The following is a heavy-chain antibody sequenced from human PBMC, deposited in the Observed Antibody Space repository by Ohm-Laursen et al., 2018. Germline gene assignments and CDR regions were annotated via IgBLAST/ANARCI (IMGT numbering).Heavy chain of an antibody. CDR2: ISISAVGK. V-gene: IGHV3-23*01. J-gene: IGHJ5*02. Sequence: GSLRLSCSASGFTFSNFWMSWVRQAPGKGVEWVAGISISAVGKHYAESVRGRFTISRDDSKSIMYLNMNSLRPEDTAVYYCARDPSSRFLSGSHFDPWGQGTLVTVSS. CDR3: ARDPSSRFLSGSHFDP. CDR1: GFTFSNFW. D-gene: IGHD1-26*01.